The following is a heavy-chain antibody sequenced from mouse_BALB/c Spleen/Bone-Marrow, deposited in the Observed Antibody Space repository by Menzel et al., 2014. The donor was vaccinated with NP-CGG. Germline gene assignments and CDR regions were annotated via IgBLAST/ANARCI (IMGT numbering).Heavy chain of an antibody. CDR3: AVYDGYAMDY. D-gene: IGHD2-3*01. J-gene: IGHJ4*01. CDR1: GFNIKDTY. Sequence: EVHLVESVAELVKPGASVKLSCTASGFNIKDTYMYWVKQRPEQGLEWIGKIDPANGNTKYDPKFQGKATITADTSSDTAYLQLSSLTSEDTAVYYCAVYDGYAMDYWGQGTSVTVSS. CDR2: IDPANGNT. V-gene: IGHV14-3*02.